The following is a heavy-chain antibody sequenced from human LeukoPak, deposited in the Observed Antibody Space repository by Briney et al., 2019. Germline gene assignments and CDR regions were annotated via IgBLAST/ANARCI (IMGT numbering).Heavy chain of an antibody. Sequence: GASVKVSCKASGGTFSSYAISWVRQAPGQGLEWMGRIIPILGIANYAQKFQGRVTITADKSTSTAYMELSSLRSEDTAVYYCAMRRGFWSGYFDYWGQGTLVTVPS. D-gene: IGHD3-3*01. J-gene: IGHJ4*02. CDR3: AMRRGFWSGYFDY. V-gene: IGHV1-69*04. CDR2: IIPILGIA. CDR1: GGTFSSYA.